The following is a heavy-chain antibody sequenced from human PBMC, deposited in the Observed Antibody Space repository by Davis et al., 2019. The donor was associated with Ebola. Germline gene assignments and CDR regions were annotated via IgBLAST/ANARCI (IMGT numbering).Heavy chain of an antibody. CDR1: GGSISTYY. D-gene: IGHD4-17*01. V-gene: IGHV4-59*01. J-gene: IGHJ5*02. CDR2: VYYSGTT. CDR3: AKGVGDYGWFDP. Sequence: MPSETLSLTCTISGGSISTYYWSWIRQPPGKGLEWIGYVYYSGTTSYNPSLKSRVTISIGTSKDQFSLRLTSVTEADTAVYYCAKGVGDYGWFDPWGQGTLVTVSA.